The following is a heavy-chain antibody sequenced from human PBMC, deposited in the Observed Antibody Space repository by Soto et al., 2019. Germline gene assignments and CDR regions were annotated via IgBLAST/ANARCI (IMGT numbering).Heavy chain of an antibody. Sequence: QVQLVQSVAEVKKPGSSVKVSCKASGGTFSSYTISWVRQAPGQGLEWMGRIIPILGIANYAQKFQGRVTITADKSTSTAYVELSSLRSEDTAVYYCARSAGLYDSSGYGWFDPWGQGTLVTVSS. CDR2: IIPILGIA. J-gene: IGHJ5*02. V-gene: IGHV1-69*02. CDR1: GGTFSSYT. D-gene: IGHD3-22*01. CDR3: ARSAGLYDSSGYGWFDP.